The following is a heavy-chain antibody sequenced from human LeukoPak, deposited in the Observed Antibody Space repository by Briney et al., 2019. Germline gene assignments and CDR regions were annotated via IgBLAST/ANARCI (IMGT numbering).Heavy chain of an antibody. CDR2: ITPNSGGT. J-gene: IGHJ3*02. CDR1: GYTFTGYY. Sequence: GASVKVSCKASGYTFTGYYIDWVRQAPGQGLEWMGWITPNSGGTKYGQKFQGRVTMTRDTCISTAYMELSRLRSDDTAVYYCARVLRWNYVDAAFDIWGQGTMVTVSS. D-gene: IGHD1-7*01. CDR3: ARVLRWNYVDAAFDI. V-gene: IGHV1-2*02.